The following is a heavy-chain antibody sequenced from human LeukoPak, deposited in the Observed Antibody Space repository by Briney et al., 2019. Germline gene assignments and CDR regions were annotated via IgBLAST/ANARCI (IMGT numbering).Heavy chain of an antibody. D-gene: IGHD6-19*01. CDR2: ISYDGSNK. CDR1: GFTFSSYA. J-gene: IGHJ6*03. Sequence: PGRSLRLSCAASGFTFSSYAMHWVRQAPGKGLEWVAVISYDGSNKYYADSVKGRFTISRDNSKNTLYLQMNSLRAEDTAVYYCTQWLQDYYYYMDVWGKGTTVTVSS. V-gene: IGHV3-30*04. CDR3: TQWLQDYYYYMDV.